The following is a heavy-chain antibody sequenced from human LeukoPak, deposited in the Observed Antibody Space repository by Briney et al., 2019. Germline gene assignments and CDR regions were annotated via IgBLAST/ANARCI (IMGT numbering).Heavy chain of an antibody. CDR1: GFTFSSYA. Sequence: GGSLRLSCAASGFTFSSYAMHWVRQAPGKGLEWVAVISYDGSNKYYADSVKGRFTISRDNSKNTLYLQMNSLRAEDTAVYYCARDARWLQTLDYWGQGTLVTVSS. CDR3: ARDARWLQTLDY. J-gene: IGHJ4*02. CDR2: ISYDGSNK. V-gene: IGHV3-30-3*01. D-gene: IGHD5-24*01.